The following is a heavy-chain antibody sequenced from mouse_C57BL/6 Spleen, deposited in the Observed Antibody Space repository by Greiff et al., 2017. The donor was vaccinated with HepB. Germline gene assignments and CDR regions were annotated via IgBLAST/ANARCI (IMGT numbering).Heavy chain of an antibody. Sequence: EVQVVESGGGLVQPGGSLSLSCAASGFTFTDYYMSWVRQPPGKALEWLGFIRNKANGYTTEYSASVKGRFTISRDNSQRILYLQMNALRAEDSATYVCARYNYYYAMDYWGQGTSVTVSS. CDR2: IRNKANGYTT. J-gene: IGHJ4*01. CDR3: ARYNYYYAMDY. CDR1: GFTFTDYY. V-gene: IGHV7-3*01.